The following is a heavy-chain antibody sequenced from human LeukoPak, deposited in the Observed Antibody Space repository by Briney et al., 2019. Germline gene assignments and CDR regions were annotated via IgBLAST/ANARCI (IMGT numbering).Heavy chain of an antibody. V-gene: IGHV1-2*02. D-gene: IGHD3-16*01. CDR3: ARGRRILGGPENAGDFFDY. J-gene: IGHJ4*01. Sequence: GASVKVSCKASGYTLTDYYLLWVRQAPGQGLKWMAWINPNSGATDYAQSFQARVTMTRDTSIGTGYMELTGLKSDDTAVYYCARGRRILGGPENAGDFFDYWGQGSLVTVSS. CDR2: INPNSGAT. CDR1: GYTLTDYY.